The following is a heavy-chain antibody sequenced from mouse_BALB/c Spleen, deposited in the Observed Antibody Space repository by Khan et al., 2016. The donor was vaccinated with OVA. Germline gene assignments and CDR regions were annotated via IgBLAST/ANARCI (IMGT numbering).Heavy chain of an antibody. CDR2: ISPGGYNT. V-gene: IGHV1-77*01. Sequence: VQLQESGAELARPGASVKLSCKASGYTFTDYDINWMRQRTGQGLEWIGEISPGGYNTYYKEKFKGKAILTADKTSSTAYMQLSILTSEDSAVYFCAREWAAWFPYWGQGTMVTVSA. CDR1: GYTFTDYD. J-gene: IGHJ3*01. CDR3: AREWAAWFPY.